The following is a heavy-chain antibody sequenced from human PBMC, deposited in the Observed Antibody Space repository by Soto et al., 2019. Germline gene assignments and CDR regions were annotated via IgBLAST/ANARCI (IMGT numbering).Heavy chain of an antibody. CDR3: AREEVGATTGFDY. J-gene: IGHJ4*02. V-gene: IGHV3-48*01. D-gene: IGHD1-26*01. CDR1: GFTFSSYG. Sequence: PGGSLRLSCAASGFTFSSYGMHWVRQAPGKGLEWVSYISSSSSTIYYADSVKGRFTISRDNAKTSLYLQMNSLRAEDTAVYYCAREEVGATTGFDYWGQGTLVTVSS. CDR2: ISSSSSTI.